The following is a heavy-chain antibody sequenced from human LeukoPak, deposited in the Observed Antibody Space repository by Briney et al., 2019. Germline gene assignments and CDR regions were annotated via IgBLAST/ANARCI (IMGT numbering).Heavy chain of an antibody. CDR1: GASINSYY. CDR3: ARGKFGDFED. D-gene: IGHD4-17*01. CDR2: VSYSGST. J-gene: IGHJ6*02. V-gene: IGHV4-59*01. Sequence: SETLSLTCTVSGASINSYYWSWIRQPPGKGLEWIGCVSYSGSTDYNPALKSRVTISEDTSKSQVSLKLSSVTDADTAVYFCARGKFGDFEDWGQGTTVTVSS.